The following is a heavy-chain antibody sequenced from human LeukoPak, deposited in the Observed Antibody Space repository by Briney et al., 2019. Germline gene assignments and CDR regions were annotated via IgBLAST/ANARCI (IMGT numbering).Heavy chain of an antibody. CDR3: AKDNYTGSPYYFDY. Sequence: GGSLRLSCAASGFTFSSYAMSWVRQAPGKGLEWVSGISGTGGSTYYADSVKGRFTISRDNSRNTLYLLMNSLGAEDTAVYYCAKDNYTGSPYYFDYWGQGTLVTVSS. D-gene: IGHD1-26*01. CDR2: ISGTGGST. V-gene: IGHV3-23*01. J-gene: IGHJ4*02. CDR1: GFTFSSYA.